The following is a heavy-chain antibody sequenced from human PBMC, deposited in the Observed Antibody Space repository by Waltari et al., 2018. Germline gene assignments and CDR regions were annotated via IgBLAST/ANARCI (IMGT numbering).Heavy chain of an antibody. CDR2: IYYRGST. D-gene: IGHD4-17*01. V-gene: IGHV4-39*01. CDR1: GGSISSSSYY. Sequence: QLQLQESGPGLVKPSETLSLTCTVSGGSISSSSYYWGWIRQPPGKGLEWIGSIYYRGSTYYNPSPKSRVTISVDTSKNQFSLKLSAVTAADTAVYYCARQHGDYGQPTELSGNWGQGTLVTVSS. J-gene: IGHJ4*02. CDR3: ARQHGDYGQPTELSGN.